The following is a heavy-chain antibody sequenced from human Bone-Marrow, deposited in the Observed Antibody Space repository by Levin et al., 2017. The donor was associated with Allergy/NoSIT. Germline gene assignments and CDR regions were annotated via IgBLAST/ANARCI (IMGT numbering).Heavy chain of an antibody. CDR1: GFSLSTSALG. V-gene: IGHV2-5*02. CDR3: AHRTTLTRGRDY. J-gene: IGHJ4*02. Sequence: ESGPTLVKPTQTLTLTCTFSGFSLSTSALGVGWIRQPPGKALEWLALIYGDDDERYSPSLRSRLTITKDTSKNQVVLTMTNMDPVDTATYYCAHRTTLTRGRDYWGQGTLVTVSS. D-gene: IGHD4-17*01. CDR2: IYGDDDE.